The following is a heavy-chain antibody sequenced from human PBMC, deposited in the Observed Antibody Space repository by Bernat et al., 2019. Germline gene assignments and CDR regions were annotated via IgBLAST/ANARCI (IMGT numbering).Heavy chain of an antibody. D-gene: IGHD6-19*01. V-gene: IGHV3-33*01. Sequence: QVQLVESGGGVVQPGRSLRLSCAASGFTFSSYGMHWVRQAPGKGLEWVAVIWYDGSNKYYADSVRGRFTISRDNSKSTLYLQMNSLRVEDTAVYFCAGDSIAVVFDLDYWGQGTLVTVSS. CDR2: IWYDGSNK. J-gene: IGHJ4*02. CDR1: GFTFSSYG. CDR3: AGDSIAVVFDLDY.